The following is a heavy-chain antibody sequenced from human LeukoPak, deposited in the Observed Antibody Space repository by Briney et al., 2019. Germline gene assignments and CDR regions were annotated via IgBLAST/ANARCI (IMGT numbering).Heavy chain of an antibody. CDR1: GGSISSYY. CDR3: ARGLDDFWSGFYYYYMDV. D-gene: IGHD3-3*01. J-gene: IGHJ6*03. Sequence: PSGTLSLTCTVSGGSISSYYWSWIRQPPGKGLEWIGYIYYSGSTNYNPSLKSRVTISVDTSKNQFSLKLSSVTAADTAVYYCARGLDDFWSGFYYYYMDVWGKGTTVTVSS. CDR2: IYYSGST. V-gene: IGHV4-59*01.